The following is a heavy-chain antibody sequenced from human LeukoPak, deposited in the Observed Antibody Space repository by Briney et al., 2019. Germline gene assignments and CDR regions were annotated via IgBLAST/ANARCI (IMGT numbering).Heavy chain of an antibody. J-gene: IGHJ4*02. CDR2: IIPIFGTA. Sequence: SVKVSCKASGGTFSSYAISWVRQAPGQGREWMGGIIPIFGTANYAQKFQGRVTITTNESTSTAYMELSSLRSEDTAVYYCAGYYYDSSGYFVFDYWGQGTLVTVSS. V-gene: IGHV1-69*05. CDR1: GGTFSSYA. D-gene: IGHD3-22*01. CDR3: AGYYYDSSGYFVFDY.